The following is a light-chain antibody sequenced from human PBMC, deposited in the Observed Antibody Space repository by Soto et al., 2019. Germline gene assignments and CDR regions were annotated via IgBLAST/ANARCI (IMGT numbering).Light chain of an antibody. CDR2: AAS. J-gene: IGKJ1*01. Sequence: DIQMTQSPSSLSASVGDRVTITCRTSQSIRNYLNWYQQKPGKDPKLLIYAASSLQSGVPSRFSGSRSGTDFPLTISSLEPEDFATYYCQESYSTPWTFGQGTKLAMK. V-gene: IGKV1-39*01. CDR3: QESYSTPWT. CDR1: QSIRNY.